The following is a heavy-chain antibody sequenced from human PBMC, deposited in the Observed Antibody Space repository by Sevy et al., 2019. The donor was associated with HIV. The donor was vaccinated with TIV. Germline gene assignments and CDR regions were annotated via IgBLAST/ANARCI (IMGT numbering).Heavy chain of an antibody. V-gene: IGHV3-21*01. CDR1: GFTFSSYS. CDR2: ISSSSSYI. Sequence: GGSLRLSCAASGFTFSSYSMNWVRQAPGKGLEWVSSISSSSSYIYYADSVKGRFTISRDNAKNSLYLQMNSLRAEDTAVYYCARDRRPRQKYCTNGMDVWGQGTTVTVSS. J-gene: IGHJ6*02. D-gene: IGHD2-8*01. CDR3: ARDRRPRQKYCTNGMDV.